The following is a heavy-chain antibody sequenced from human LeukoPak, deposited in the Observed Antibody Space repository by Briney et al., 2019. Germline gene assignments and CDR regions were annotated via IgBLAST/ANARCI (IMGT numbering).Heavy chain of an antibody. CDR2: INPNSGGT. CDR3: ARDLPTYYDFWSGYYPIDY. CDR1: GYTFTSYD. J-gene: IGHJ4*02. D-gene: IGHD3-3*01. V-gene: IGHV1-2*02. Sequence: ASVKVSCKASGYTFTSYDINWVRQAPGQGLEWMGWINPNSGGTNYAQKFQGRVTMTRDTSISAAYMELSRLRSDDTAVYYCARDLPTYYDFWSGYYPIDYWGQGTLVTVSS.